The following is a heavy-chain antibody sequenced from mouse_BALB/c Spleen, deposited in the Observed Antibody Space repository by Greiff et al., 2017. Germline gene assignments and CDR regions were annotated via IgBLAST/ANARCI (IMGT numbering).Heavy chain of an antibody. D-gene: IGHD2-10*02. CDR3: NGKEYGNPLDY. CDR2: IDPENGDT. V-gene: IGHV14-4*02. Sequence: EVQLHQSGAELVRSGASVKLSCTASGFNIKDYYMPWVKQRPEQGLEWIGWIDPENGDTEYAPKFQGKATMTADTSSNTAYLQLSSLTSEDTAVYYCNGKEYGNPLDYWGQGTTLTVSS. CDR1: GFNIKDYY. J-gene: IGHJ2*01.